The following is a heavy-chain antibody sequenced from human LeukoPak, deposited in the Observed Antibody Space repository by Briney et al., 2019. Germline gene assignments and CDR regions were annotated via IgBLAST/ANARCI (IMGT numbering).Heavy chain of an antibody. J-gene: IGHJ6*03. CDR1: GYIFITYY. D-gene: IGHD3-22*01. CDR3: ARDPYYDKSGSGDYYYYMDV. Sequence: ASVKVSCKASGYIFITYYIHWVRQAPGQGREWMGIINPDGGRTSYAQKFQGRVTMTRDTSTSTVYMELSSLRSEDTAVYYCARDPYYDKSGSGDYYYYMDVWGEGTTVTVSS. CDR2: INPDGGRT. V-gene: IGHV1-46*01.